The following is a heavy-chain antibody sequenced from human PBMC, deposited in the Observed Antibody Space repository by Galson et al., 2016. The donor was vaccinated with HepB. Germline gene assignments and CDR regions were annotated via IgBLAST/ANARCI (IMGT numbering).Heavy chain of an antibody. CDR3: AHSRYVVTNFGVVVNWFDP. CDR2: IYWDDDK. D-gene: IGHD3-3*01. CDR1: GFSFSTIEMA. J-gene: IGHJ5*02. V-gene: IGHV2-5*02. Sequence: PALVKPTQTLTLTCTFSGFSFSTIEMAVGWIRQPPGKALEWLALIYWDDDKLYSPSLKSRLTITKDTSKNQVVLTMTNMDPVDTATYYCAHSRYVVTNFGVVVNWFDPWGQGTLVTVSS.